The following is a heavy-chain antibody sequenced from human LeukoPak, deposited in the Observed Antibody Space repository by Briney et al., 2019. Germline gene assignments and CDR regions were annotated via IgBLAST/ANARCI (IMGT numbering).Heavy chain of an antibody. CDR3: ARGYYGDYVSDSYFQL. Sequence: PSETLSLTCTVSGGSISSYYWSWIRQPPGKGLEWIGYIYYSGSTNYNPSLKSRVTISVDTSKNQFSLKLSSVTAADTAVYYCARGYYGDYVSDSYFQLWGQGTLVTVSS. J-gene: IGHJ1*01. CDR1: GGSISSYY. CDR2: IYYSGST. D-gene: IGHD4-17*01. V-gene: IGHV4-59*01.